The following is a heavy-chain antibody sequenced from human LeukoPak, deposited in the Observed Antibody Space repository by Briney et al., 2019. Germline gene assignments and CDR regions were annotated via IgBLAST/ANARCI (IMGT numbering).Heavy chain of an antibody. CDR3: ARAPKHIVVVTAIHGNYFDY. V-gene: IGHV3-20*04. D-gene: IGHD2-21*02. J-gene: IGHJ4*02. CDR1: GFTFDDYG. CDR2: INWNGGST. Sequence: GGSLRLSCAASGFTFDDYGMGWVRQAPGKGLEWVSGINWNGGSTGYADSVKGRFTISRDNAKNSLYLQMNSLRAEDTALYYCARAPKHIVVVTAIHGNYFDYWGQGTLVTISS.